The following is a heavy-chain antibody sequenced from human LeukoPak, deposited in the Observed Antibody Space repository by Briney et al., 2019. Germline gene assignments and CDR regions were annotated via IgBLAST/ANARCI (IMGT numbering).Heavy chain of an antibody. CDR1: GSTFSGSA. CDR3: TRHYPVRDGYNLEYFDY. CDR2: VRSKANSYAT. V-gene: IGHV3-73*01. Sequence: GGSLRLSCAASGSTFSGSAMHWVRQASGKGLEWVGRVRSKANSYATAYAASVKGTFTISRDDSKNTAYLQMNSLKTEVTAVYYCTRHYPVRDGYNLEYFDYWGQGTLVTVSS. D-gene: IGHD5-24*01. J-gene: IGHJ4*02.